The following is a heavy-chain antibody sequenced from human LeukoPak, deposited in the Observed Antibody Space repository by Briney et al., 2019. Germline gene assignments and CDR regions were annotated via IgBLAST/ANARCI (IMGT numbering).Heavy chain of an antibody. Sequence: GGSLRLSCAASGFTFSSYSMNWVRQAPGKGLEWVSSISSSSSYIYYADSVKGRFTISRDKSRNTLYLQMNSLRAEDTAVYYCATTAATRKAVYWGQGTLVTVSS. V-gene: IGHV3-21*04. D-gene: IGHD6-25*01. CDR2: ISSSSSYI. CDR3: ATTAATRKAVY. J-gene: IGHJ4*02. CDR1: GFTFSSYS.